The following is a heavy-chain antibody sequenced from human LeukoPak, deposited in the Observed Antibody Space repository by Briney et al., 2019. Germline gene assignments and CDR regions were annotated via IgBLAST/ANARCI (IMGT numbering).Heavy chain of an antibody. CDR1: GFTFSSYA. D-gene: IGHD2-2*01. V-gene: IGHV3-23*01. CDR2: ISGSGGST. J-gene: IGHJ4*02. Sequence: PGGSLRLSCAASGFTFSSYAMSWVRQAPGKGLEWVSAISGSGGSTYYADSVKGRFTISRDNSKNTLYLQMNSLRAEDTAVCYCAKDPRGCSSTSCYSDYWGQGTLVTVSS. CDR3: AKDPRGCSSTSCYSDY.